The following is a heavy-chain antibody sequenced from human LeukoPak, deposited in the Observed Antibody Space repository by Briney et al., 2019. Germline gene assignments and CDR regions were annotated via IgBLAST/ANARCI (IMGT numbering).Heavy chain of an antibody. CDR1: GFTFSSFW. J-gene: IGHJ4*02. V-gene: IGHV3-7*03. CDR2: IKEDGSQK. CDR3: ARDSGWFRFDY. Sequence: GGSLRLSCAASGFTFSSFWMTWVRQAPGKGLEWVANIKEDGSQKYYVDSVKGRFTISRDNAKNSLFLQTNSLRVDDTAVYYCARDSGWFRFDYWGQGTLVTVSS. D-gene: IGHD6-19*01.